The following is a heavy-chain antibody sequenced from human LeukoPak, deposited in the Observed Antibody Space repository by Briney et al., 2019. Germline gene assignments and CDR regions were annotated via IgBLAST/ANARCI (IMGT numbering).Heavy chain of an antibody. D-gene: IGHD2-2*01. CDR3: ARELVEPAAMEFDP. Sequence: GGSLRLSCAASGFTFSNYEMNWVRQAPGKGLEWVSYISKSGRVIYYADSVKGRFTISRDDAKNSVYLQMNSLRAEDTAHYYCARELVEPAAMEFDPWGQGTLVTVSS. J-gene: IGHJ5*02. CDR2: ISKSGRVI. CDR1: GFTFSNYE. V-gene: IGHV3-48*03.